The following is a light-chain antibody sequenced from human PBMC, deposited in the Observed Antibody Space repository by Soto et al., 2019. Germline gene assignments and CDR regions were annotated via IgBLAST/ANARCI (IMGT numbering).Light chain of an antibody. V-gene: IGKV3-20*01. CDR2: GTS. CDR1: QSVGSSY. J-gene: IGKJ1*01. Sequence: EVVLTQSPGTLSLSPGERATLSCRASQSVGSSYLAWYQQKPGQAPRVIIYGTSSRATGIPDRFSGSGSGTEFTLIISKLEPEDFAVYYCQQYTTSAWTFGQGTKVDIK. CDR3: QQYTTSAWT.